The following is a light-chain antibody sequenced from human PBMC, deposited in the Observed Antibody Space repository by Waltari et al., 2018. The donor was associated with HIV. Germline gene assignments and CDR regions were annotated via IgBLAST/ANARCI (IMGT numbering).Light chain of an antibody. J-gene: IGLJ2*01. Sequence: QSALTQPRPVSGSPGQSVPLSCTGTSHDVGLDKYVHWYLPHPGKVPKLLIYDLNDRPSGVPDRFSGSKSGTTASLTISGLQAEDEAFYYCCSYAGSYTLIFGGGTKLTVL. CDR1: SHDVGLDKY. CDR3: CSYAGSYTLI. CDR2: DLN. V-gene: IGLV2-11*01.